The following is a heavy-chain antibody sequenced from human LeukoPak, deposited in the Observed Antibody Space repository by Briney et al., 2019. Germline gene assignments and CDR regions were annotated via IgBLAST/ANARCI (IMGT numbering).Heavy chain of an antibody. J-gene: IGHJ5*02. CDR3: ARGDQGP. V-gene: IGHV4-39*07. CDR2: INHSGST. CDR1: GGSISSSSYY. Sequence: PSETLSLTCTVSGGSISSSSYYWGWIRQPPGKGLEWIGEINHSGSTNYNPSLKSRVTISVDTSKNQFSLKLSSVTAADTAVYYCARGDQGPWGQGTLVTVSS.